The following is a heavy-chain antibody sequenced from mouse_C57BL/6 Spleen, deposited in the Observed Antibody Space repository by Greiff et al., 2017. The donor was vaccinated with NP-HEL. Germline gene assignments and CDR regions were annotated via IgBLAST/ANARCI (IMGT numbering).Heavy chain of an antibody. Sequence: VQLQQSGAELVKPGASVKMSCKASGYTFTSYWITWVKQRPGQGLEWIGDIYPGSGSTNYNEKFKSKATLTVDTSSSTAYMQLSSLTSEDSAVYYCARGGDYDDGGYWYFDVWGTGTTVTVSS. D-gene: IGHD2-4*01. J-gene: IGHJ1*03. CDR2: IYPGSGST. CDR1: GYTFTSYW. CDR3: ARGGDYDDGGYWYFDV. V-gene: IGHV1-55*01.